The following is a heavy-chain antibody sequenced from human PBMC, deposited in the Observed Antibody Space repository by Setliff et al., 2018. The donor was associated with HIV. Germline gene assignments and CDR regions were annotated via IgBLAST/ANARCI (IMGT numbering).Heavy chain of an antibody. V-gene: IGHV4-59*01. CDR1: GLSMSYNY. CDR3: ASEKKAWSVSDSFYEY. D-gene: IGHD3-3*01. J-gene: IGHJ4*02. CDR2: VHYSGST. Sequence: SETLSLTCTVSGLSMSYNYWTWIRKSPGKGLEWIGYVHYSGSTRYNPSLKSRVTISVDTSKKKFPLKLTSMTATDTAVYYCASEKKAWSVSDSFYEYWGQGVPVTVS.